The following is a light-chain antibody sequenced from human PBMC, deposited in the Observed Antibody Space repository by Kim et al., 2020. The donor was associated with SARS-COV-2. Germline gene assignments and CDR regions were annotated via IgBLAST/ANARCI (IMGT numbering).Light chain of an antibody. CDR1: SSDVGGYRF. CDR3: SSYTSSNTLV. Sequence: QSALTQPASASGSPGQSITISCTGTSSDVGGYRFVSWYQQHPGKAPKLIIYEVNYRPPGFSSRFSGSKSGNTASLTISGLQTEDEADDFCSSYTSSNTLVFGGGTQLTVL. CDR2: EVN. J-gene: IGLJ3*02. V-gene: IGLV2-14*01.